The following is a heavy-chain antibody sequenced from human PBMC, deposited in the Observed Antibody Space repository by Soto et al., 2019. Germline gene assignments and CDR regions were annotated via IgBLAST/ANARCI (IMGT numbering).Heavy chain of an antibody. CDR2: IYHSGST. CDR1: GGSISSYY. V-gene: IGHV4-59*01. CDR3: ARGRGDTAMAWYY. J-gene: IGHJ4*02. D-gene: IGHD5-18*01. Sequence: QVQLQESGPGLVKPSETLSLTCTVSGGSISSYYWSWLRQSPGKGLEWIGYIYHSGSTKYNPSLKSRVTISVDTSKNQFSLKLSSVTAADTAVYYCARGRGDTAMAWYYWGQGTLVTVSS.